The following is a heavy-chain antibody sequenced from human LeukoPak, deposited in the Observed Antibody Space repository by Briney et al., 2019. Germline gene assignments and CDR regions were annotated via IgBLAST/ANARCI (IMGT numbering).Heavy chain of an antibody. J-gene: IGHJ4*02. D-gene: IGHD3-16*01. CDR3: TRGAGWLIDY. CDR1: DDSISDYC. V-gene: IGHV4-59*01. Sequence: PSETLSLTCTVSDDSISDYCRGWIRQPPGKGLEWIGYFHNSGTSTYNPSLKSRVTISADTFKNQFSLKLNSLTTADTAVYYCTRGAGWLIDYWGQGILVTVSS. CDR2: FHNSGTS.